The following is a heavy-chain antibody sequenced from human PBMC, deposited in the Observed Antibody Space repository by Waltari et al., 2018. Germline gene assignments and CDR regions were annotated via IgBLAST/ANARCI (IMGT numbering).Heavy chain of an antibody. V-gene: IGHV1-2*02. D-gene: IGHD3-3*01. CDR2: IKPKSGGT. J-gene: IGHJ5*02. Sequence: QVQLVQSGAEVKKPGASVKVSCKASGYTFTGYYMHWVRQAPGQGLEWMGWIKPKSGGTKYAQKFQGRVTMNRDTSISTAYMELSRRRSDDTAVYYCARETPPRCLEWLLSAWGQGTLVTVSS. CDR3: ARETPPRCLEWLLSA. CDR1: GYTFTGYY.